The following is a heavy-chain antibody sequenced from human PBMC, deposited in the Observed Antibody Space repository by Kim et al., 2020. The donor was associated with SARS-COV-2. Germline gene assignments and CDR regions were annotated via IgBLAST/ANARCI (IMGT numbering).Heavy chain of an antibody. CDR3: ARTIMITFGGVINGMAV. CDR1: GFTFSSYS. D-gene: IGHD3-16*01. J-gene: IGHJ6*02. CDR2: ISSSSSTI. V-gene: IGHV3-48*02. Sequence: GGSLRLSCAASGFTFSSYSMNWVRQAPGKGLEWVSYISSSSSTIYYADSVKGRFTISRDNAKNSLYLQINSLRDGDTAVYYCARTIMITFGGVINGMAVWGQGTTVTVSS.